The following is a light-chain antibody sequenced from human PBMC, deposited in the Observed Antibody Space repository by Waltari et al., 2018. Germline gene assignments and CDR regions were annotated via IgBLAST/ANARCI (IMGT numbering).Light chain of an antibody. Sequence: DAQLTQSPSSLSASVGDRVTITCQASQDIYNYLNWFQQKPGKAPKLLIYDASNLETGVPSRFSGSRSGTDFTFTISSLQPEDVATYYCQQYENFPYSFGQGTKLEIK. CDR2: DAS. V-gene: IGKV1-33*01. J-gene: IGKJ2*03. CDR3: QQYENFPYS. CDR1: QDIYNY.